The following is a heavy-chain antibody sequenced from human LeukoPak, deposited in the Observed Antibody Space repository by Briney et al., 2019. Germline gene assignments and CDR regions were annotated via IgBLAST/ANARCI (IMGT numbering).Heavy chain of an antibody. D-gene: IGHD3-22*01. CDR3: ANGPRDSSGYLDY. V-gene: IGHV3-30*18. J-gene: IGHJ4*02. Sequence: PGRSLRLSCAAYGFTFSSYGMHWVRQAPGKGLEWVAVISYDGSNKYYADSVKGRFTISRDNSKNTLYLQMNSLRAEDTAVYYCANGPRDSSGYLDYWGQGTLVTVSS. CDR2: ISYDGSNK. CDR1: GFTFSSYG.